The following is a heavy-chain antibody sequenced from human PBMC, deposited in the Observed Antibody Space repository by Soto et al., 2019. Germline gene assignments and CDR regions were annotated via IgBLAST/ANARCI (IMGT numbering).Heavy chain of an antibody. Sequence: QVQLVQSGAEVKKPGASVKVSCKASGDTFTEYYIHWVRQAPGQGLEWMGPVNPSGGHTTYAQHFLGRMTMTRDTSTSTLYMELTSLTSEDTAVYYCARGGHVVVVTAALDYWGQGTLGTVSS. D-gene: IGHD2-21*02. CDR3: ARGGHVVVVTAALDY. CDR1: GDTFTEYY. J-gene: IGHJ4*02. V-gene: IGHV1-46*01. CDR2: VNPSGGHT.